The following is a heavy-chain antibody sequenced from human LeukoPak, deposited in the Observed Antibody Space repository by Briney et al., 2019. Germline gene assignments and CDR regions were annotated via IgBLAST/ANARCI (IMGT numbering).Heavy chain of an antibody. J-gene: IGHJ6*03. Sequence: GGSLRLSCAASGFTFSSCSMNWVSQAPGKGLEWVSSISSSSTFIYDADSVKGRFTVSRDNAKNSLYLQMNGLRAEDTAVYYCARGPYYYDSSGPIYYMDVWGKGTTVTVSS. CDR2: ISSSSTFI. V-gene: IGHV3-21*01. D-gene: IGHD3-22*01. CDR1: GFTFSSCS. CDR3: ARGPYYYDSSGPIYYMDV.